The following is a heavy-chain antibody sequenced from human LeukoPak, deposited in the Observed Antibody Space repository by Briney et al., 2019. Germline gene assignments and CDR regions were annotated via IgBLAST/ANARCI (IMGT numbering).Heavy chain of an antibody. V-gene: IGHV2-70*11. J-gene: IGHJ4*02. D-gene: IGHD2-2*01. CDR2: IDWDDDK. CDR3: ARTIGGSSTSCSDYFDY. CDR1: GFSLSTSGMC. Sequence: SGPTLVNPTQTLTLTCTFSGFSLSTSGMCVSWIRQPPGKALEWLARIDWDDDKYYSTSLKTRLTISKDTSKNQVVLTMTNMDPVDTATYYCARTIGGSSTSCSDYFDYWGQGTLVTVSS.